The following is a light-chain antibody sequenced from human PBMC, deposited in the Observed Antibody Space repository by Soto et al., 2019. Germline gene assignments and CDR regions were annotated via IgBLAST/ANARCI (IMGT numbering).Light chain of an antibody. Sequence: EIVLTQSPGTLSLSPGERATLSCRASQSVTSSYLAWYQQKPGQAPRLLIYAASSRATGIPDRFSGSGSGTDFTLTISRLEPEDFAVFYCQQYGTSEIIFGQGTRLEIK. CDR2: AAS. V-gene: IGKV3-20*01. CDR1: QSVTSSY. CDR3: QQYGTSEII. J-gene: IGKJ5*01.